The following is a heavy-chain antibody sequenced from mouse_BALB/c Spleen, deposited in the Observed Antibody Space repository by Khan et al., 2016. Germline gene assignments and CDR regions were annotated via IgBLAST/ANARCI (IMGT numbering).Heavy chain of an antibody. D-gene: IGHD3-1*01. Sequence: QIQLVQSGPELKKPGETVKISRKASGYTFTNYGLTWVKQAPGKGLKWMGWTNTSTGEPTYAEEFKGRFAFSLETSASTADLPINNLKSEDTATYVCASKARAPLACWGQGPLVTISA. CDR3: ASKARAPLAC. J-gene: IGHJ3*01. CDR2: TNTSTGEP. CDR1: GYTFTNYG. V-gene: IGHV9-3*02.